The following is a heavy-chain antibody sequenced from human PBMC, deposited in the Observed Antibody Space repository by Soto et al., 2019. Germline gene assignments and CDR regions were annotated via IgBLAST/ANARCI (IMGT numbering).Heavy chain of an antibody. CDR3: VRDLPSQETI. V-gene: IGHV3-53*01. CDR1: GFIVSSNY. J-gene: IGHJ3*02. CDR2: LHSDGST. Sequence: VGSLRLSCAVSGFIVSSNYMSWVRQAPGRGLEVVSVLHSDGSTYNSESVQGRFTISRDNSKNRLYLHMNSLRVEDTAVYYCVRDLPSQETIWGQGTMVTVS.